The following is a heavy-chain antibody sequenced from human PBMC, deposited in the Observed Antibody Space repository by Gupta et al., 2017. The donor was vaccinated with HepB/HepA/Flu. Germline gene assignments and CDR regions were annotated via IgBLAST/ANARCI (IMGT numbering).Heavy chain of an antibody. J-gene: IGHJ5*02. V-gene: IGHV3-74*01. CDR2: ITNDGGDT. D-gene: IGHD3-10*01. CDR3: TRSCRGDRGALS. Sequence: VQLVESGGGLVQPGGSLKLSCAAPGVTFGSYWMHWVRQLPGKGLVWVSRITNDGGDTTYADTVKGRFTMSRDNDRNTLYVQITSLRDEDKAVYNCTRSCRGDRGALSWGQGTLVTVSS. CDR1: GVTFGSYW.